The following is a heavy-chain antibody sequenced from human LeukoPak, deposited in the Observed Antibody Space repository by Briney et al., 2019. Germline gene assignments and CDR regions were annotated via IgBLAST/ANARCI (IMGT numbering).Heavy chain of an antibody. CDR2: IIPIFGTA. V-gene: IGHV1-69*05. D-gene: IGHD2-2*01. J-gene: IGHJ4*02. CDR1: GGTFSSYA. Sequence: GASVKVSCKASGGTFSSYAISWVRQAPGQGLEWMGRIIPIFGTANYAQKFQGRVTITTDESTSTAYMELSSLRSEDTAVYYCASSHIVVVPASPVDIVAMTFDYWGQGTLVTVSS. CDR3: ASSHIVVVPASPVDIVAMTFDY.